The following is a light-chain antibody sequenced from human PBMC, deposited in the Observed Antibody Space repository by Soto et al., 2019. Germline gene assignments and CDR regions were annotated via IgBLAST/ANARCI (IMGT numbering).Light chain of an antibody. CDR2: GAS. Sequence: EIVLTQSPGTLSLSPGERATLSCRASQSVSSSYLAWYQQKPGQAPSLLIYGASIRATGIPDRFSGSGSGTDFTLTISRLEPEDFAVYYCQQYGTPTIPITFGQGTRLEIK. CDR3: QQYGTPTIPIT. V-gene: IGKV3-20*01. CDR1: QSVSSSY. J-gene: IGKJ5*01.